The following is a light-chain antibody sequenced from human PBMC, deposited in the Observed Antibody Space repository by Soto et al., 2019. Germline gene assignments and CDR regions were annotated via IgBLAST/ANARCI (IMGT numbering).Light chain of an antibody. CDR2: GAS. Sequence: EVVLTQSPGTLSLSPGETATISCGASQSVSSSYLAWYQQKPGQAPRLLIYGASSRATGIPDRFSGSGSGTDLTLTISRLETEDFAVYYCQQYGSSPRVTFGQGTRLEIK. V-gene: IGKV3-20*01. J-gene: IGKJ5*01. CDR1: QSVSSSY. CDR3: QQYGSSPRVT.